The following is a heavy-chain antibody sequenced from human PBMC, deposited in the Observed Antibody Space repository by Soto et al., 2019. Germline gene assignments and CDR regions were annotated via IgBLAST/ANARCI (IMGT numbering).Heavy chain of an antibody. CDR1: GYSFINYW. CDR3: ATASDWAFDY. Sequence: PGESLKISCKASGYSFINYWIGWVRQMPGKGLEWMGIIYPGDSDTRYSPSFQGQVTTSADESISTAYLQWSSLKASDTAMYYCATASDWAFDYWGQGTLVTVSS. J-gene: IGHJ4*02. CDR2: IYPGDSDT. V-gene: IGHV5-51*01. D-gene: IGHD3-9*01.